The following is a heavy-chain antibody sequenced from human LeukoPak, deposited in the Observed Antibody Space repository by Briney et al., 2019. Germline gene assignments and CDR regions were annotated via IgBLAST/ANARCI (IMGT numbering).Heavy chain of an antibody. V-gene: IGHV3-23*01. CDR2: FSGSCGST. D-gene: IGHD2-2*02. CDR1: GFTFSSYA. CDR3: AKPRDIVVVPAAISY. Sequence: GGSLRLSCAASGFTFSSYAMSWVRQAPGRGLEWVSAFSGSCGSTYYADSVKGRFTISRDNSKDTLYLQMNSLRAEDKAVYYCAKPRDIVVVPAAISYWGQGTLVTVSS. J-gene: IGHJ4*02.